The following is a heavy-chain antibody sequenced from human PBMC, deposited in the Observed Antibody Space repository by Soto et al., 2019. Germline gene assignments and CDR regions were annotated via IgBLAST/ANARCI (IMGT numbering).Heavy chain of an antibody. J-gene: IGHJ4*02. Sequence: QVQLVESGGGVVQPGRSLRLSCAASGFAFSSYGMHWVRQAPGKGLEWVTVIWSGGSDKYYADSVKGRFTISRDNSKNPLYLQMNRLRAEDTAVYYCARVYGSGTYPIDYWGQGTLVTVSS. D-gene: IGHD3-10*01. CDR2: IWSGGSDK. V-gene: IGHV3-33*01. CDR3: ARVYGSGTYPIDY. CDR1: GFAFSSYG.